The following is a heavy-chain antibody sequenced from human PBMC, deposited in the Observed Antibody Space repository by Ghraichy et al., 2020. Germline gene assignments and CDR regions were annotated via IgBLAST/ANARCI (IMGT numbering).Heavy chain of an antibody. V-gene: IGHV1-8*01. CDR3: TRGGALPGY. CDR1: GYTFTSYD. D-gene: IGHD4-17*01. Sequence: ASVKVSCKASGYTFTSYDVHWVRQAAGQGLEWMGWMNPNSGNAGYAQKFQNRLTMTRDTSISTAYMELSSLESEDTAIYYCTRGGALPGYWGQGTLVTVSS. J-gene: IGHJ4*02. CDR2: MNPNSGNA.